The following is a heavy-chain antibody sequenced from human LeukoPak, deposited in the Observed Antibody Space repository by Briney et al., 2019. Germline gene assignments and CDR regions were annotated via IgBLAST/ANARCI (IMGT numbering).Heavy chain of an antibody. CDR1: GGSISSSSYY. J-gene: IGHJ4*02. CDR2: IYYSGST. Sequence: SETLSLTCTVSGGSISSSSYYWGWIRQPPGKGLEWIGSIYYSGSTYYNPSLKSRLAMSVDTSKNQFSLNLTSVTAADTAVYYFARTGAGGWYQFDYWGQETLVTVSS. CDR3: ARTGAGGWYQFDY. V-gene: IGHV4-39*01. D-gene: IGHD6-19*01.